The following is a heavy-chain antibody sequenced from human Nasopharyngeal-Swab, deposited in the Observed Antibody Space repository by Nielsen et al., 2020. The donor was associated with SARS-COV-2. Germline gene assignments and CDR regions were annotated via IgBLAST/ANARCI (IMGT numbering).Heavy chain of an antibody. CDR1: GFTFSSYW. D-gene: IGHD2-2*01. V-gene: IGHV3-74*01. Sequence: GESLKISCAGSGFTFSSYWMHWVRQAPGKGLMWVARINRDGSGTNYADSVKGRFTISRDNAKNTLYLQMNTLSAEDTGVYYCARDCDTATCYPSAADTWGQGTLVTVSS. J-gene: IGHJ5*01. CDR2: INRDGSGT. CDR3: ARDCDTATCYPSAADT.